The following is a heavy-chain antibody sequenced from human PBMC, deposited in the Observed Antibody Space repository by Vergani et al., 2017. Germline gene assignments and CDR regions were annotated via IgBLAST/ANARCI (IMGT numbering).Heavy chain of an antibody. D-gene: IGHD3-3*01. Sequence: QLQLQESGPGLVKPSETLSLTCTVSGGSISSSSYYWGWIRQPPGKGLEWIGSIYYSGSTYYNPSLKSRVTISVDTSKNQFSLKLSSVTAADTAVYYCARLPAIFGVVIKWGWFDPWGQGTLVTVSS. CDR1: GGSISSSSYY. V-gene: IGHV4-39*01. CDR3: ARLPAIFGVVIKWGWFDP. CDR2: IYYSGST. J-gene: IGHJ5*02.